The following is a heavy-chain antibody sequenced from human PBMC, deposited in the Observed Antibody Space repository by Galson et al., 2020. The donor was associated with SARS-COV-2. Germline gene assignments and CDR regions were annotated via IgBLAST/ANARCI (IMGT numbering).Heavy chain of an antibody. CDR3: ARDSGYMVGAMSSFDI. Sequence: SQTPALTCTVSGGPISSHGYYLTSIRHHPGKGLEWIGYIYYSESAYYSPYFKSRVTISVDTSKNQFSVKLTSVTAADTVVYYCARDSGYMVGAMSSFDIWGEGTMVTVSS. J-gene: IGHJ3*02. D-gene: IGHD3-22*01. V-gene: IGHV4-31*03. CDR1: GGPISSHGYY. CDR2: IYYSESA.